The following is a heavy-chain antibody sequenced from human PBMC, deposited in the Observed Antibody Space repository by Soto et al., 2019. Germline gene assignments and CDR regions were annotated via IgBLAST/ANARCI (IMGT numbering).Heavy chain of an antibody. CDR1: GVSITSGGHP. D-gene: IGHD3-10*01. J-gene: IGHJ5*02. Sequence: QLQLQESGSGLVKPSQTLSLTCTVSGVSITSGGHPRNWIRQPPGKGLEWIGYSFHNGNTFYNPSFASRVTISVDRSKNQFSLKLTSVTAADTAMYFCARGVNFYGSGSYGSEYWFDPWGQGTLVTVSS. CDR2: SFHNGNT. CDR3: ARGVNFYGSGSYGSEYWFDP. V-gene: IGHV4-30-2*01.